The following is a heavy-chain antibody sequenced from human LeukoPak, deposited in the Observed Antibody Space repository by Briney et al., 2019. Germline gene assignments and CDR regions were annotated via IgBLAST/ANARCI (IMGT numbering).Heavy chain of an antibody. CDR1: GGTFSSYA. CDR3: ARGDVDTAMVFDY. V-gene: IGHV1-69*05. CDR2: IIPIFGTA. J-gene: IGHJ4*02. Sequence: SVKVSCKASGGTFSSYAISWVRQAPGQGLERMGGIIPIFGTANYAQKFQGRVTITTDESTSTAYMELSSLRSEDTAVYYCARGDVDTAMVFDYWGQGTLVTVSS. D-gene: IGHD5-18*01.